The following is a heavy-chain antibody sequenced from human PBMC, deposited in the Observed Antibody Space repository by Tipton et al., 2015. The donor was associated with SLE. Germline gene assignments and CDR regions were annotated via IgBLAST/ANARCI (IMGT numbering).Heavy chain of an antibody. CDR2: TNQDGAIR. J-gene: IGHJ4*02. CDR1: GYNFSAYW. V-gene: IGHV3-74*01. D-gene: IGHD2-15*01. CDR3: TRGIDPGSSRISDY. Sequence: SLRLSCVASGYNFSAYWMHWVRQAPGKGLVWISRTNQDGAIRSYADSVKGRFIISRDNSKSTLYLQMNNVRVEDTALYYCTRGIDPGSSRISDYWSQGTMVSVSS.